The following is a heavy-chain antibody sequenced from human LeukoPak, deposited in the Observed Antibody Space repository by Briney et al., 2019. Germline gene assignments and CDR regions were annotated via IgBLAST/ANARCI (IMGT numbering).Heavy chain of an antibody. CDR2: IKYDGSEQ. V-gene: IGHV3-7*03. D-gene: IGHD3-10*01. Sequence: GGSLRLSCTSSGFIFSSHWMNWVRKAPGKGPEWVANIKYDGSEQYYVDSVKGRFSISRDNTKNLLYLQMNSLRVEDTAVYYCARDYGWSFANWGQGTLVTVSS. CDR3: ARDYGWSFAN. CDR1: GFIFSSHW. J-gene: IGHJ4*02.